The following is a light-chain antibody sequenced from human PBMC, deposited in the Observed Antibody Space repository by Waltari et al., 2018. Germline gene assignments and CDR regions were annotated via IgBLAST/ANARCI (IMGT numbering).Light chain of an antibody. J-gene: IGKJ1*01. V-gene: IGKV3-15*01. Sequence: EIVMTQSPATLSVSPGERATLPCRASQSVSSNLARYQQKPGQAPRLLIHGASTRATGIPARFSGSGSGTEFTLTISSLQSEDFAVYYCQQYNNWPRTFGQGTKVEIK. CDR2: GAS. CDR3: QQYNNWPRT. CDR1: QSVSSN.